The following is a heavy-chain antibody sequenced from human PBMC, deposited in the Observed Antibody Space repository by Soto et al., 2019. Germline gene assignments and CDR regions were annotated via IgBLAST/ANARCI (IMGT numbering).Heavy chain of an antibody. CDR2: IRKKVNSYTT. V-gene: IGHV3-72*01. D-gene: IGHD1-26*01. J-gene: IGHJ4*02. CDR3: ARGGSYRTFDY. Sequence: GGSLRLSCAASGFTFSDHYMDWVRQAPGKGLEWVGRIRKKVNSYTTEYAASVKGRFTISRDDSKNSLYVQMNCLKTEDTAVYYCARGGSYRTFDYWGQGTLVTVSS. CDR1: GFTFSDHY.